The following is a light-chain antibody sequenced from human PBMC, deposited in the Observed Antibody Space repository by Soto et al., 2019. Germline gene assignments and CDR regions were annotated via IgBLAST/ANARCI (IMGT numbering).Light chain of an antibody. V-gene: IGKV1-27*01. CDR1: QDISNY. CDR3: QKYNSAPWT. CDR2: AAS. Sequence: DIQMTQSPSSLSASVGDRVTITCRASQDISNYLAWYQQKPGKVPKVLIYAASTLQSGVPSRFSGSGSGTDFTHTISSLQPEDVATYYCQKYNSAPWTFGQGTKVEIK. J-gene: IGKJ1*01.